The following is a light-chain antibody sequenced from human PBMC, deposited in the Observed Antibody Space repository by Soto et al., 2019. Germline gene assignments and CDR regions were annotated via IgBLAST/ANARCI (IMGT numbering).Light chain of an antibody. Sequence: QSAVTQPPSASGSPGQSVTISCTGTSSDVGGYNYVSWYQHHPGKAPKLMIYEVSKRPSGVPDRFSGSKSGNTASLTVSGLQAEDEADYYCSSYAGTDNFVFGTGTKVTVL. V-gene: IGLV2-8*01. J-gene: IGLJ1*01. CDR3: SSYAGTDNFV. CDR1: SSDVGGYNY. CDR2: EVS.